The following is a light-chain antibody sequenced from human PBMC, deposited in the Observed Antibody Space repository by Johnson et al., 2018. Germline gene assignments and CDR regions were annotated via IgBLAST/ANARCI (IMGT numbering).Light chain of an antibody. CDR3: GTWDSSLSAGNV. CDR1: SSNIGNNY. CDR2: ENN. V-gene: IGLV1-51*02. Sequence: QSVLTQPPSVSAAPGQKVTISCSGSSSNIGNNYVSWYQQLPGTAPKLLIYENNKRPSGIHDRFYGSKSGTSATLGITGLPTGDEADYYCGTWDSSLSAGNVFGTGTKVTVL. J-gene: IGLJ1*01.